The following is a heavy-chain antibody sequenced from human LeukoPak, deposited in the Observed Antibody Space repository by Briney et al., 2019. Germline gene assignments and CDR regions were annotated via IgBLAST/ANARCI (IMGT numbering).Heavy chain of an antibody. CDR3: AGTIFGVVIIPEGYMDV. V-gene: IGHV4-59*01. CDR1: GGSISSYY. CDR2: IYYSGST. Sequence: SETLSLTCTVSGGSISSYYWSWIRQPPGKGLEWIGYIYYSGSTNYNPSPKSRVTISVDTSKNQFSLKLSSVTAADTAVYYCAGTIFGVVIIPEGYMDVWGKGTTVTVSS. D-gene: IGHD3-3*01. J-gene: IGHJ6*03.